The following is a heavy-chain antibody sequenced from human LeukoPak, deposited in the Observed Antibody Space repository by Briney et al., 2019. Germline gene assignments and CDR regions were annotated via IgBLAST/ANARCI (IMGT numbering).Heavy chain of an antibody. J-gene: IGHJ4*02. CDR2: INPSGGDT. V-gene: IGHV1-46*01. Sequence: ASVKVSCKASGHVFSDYYFHWVRQAPGQGVEWMGTINPSGGDTRSAQRFQGRIIMTRDTSTSTVYMELSSLGSEDTAVYYCATDLFRLADSGSVYWGQGTLVTVSS. CDR1: GHVFSDYY. D-gene: IGHD3-10*01. CDR3: ATDLFRLADSGSVY.